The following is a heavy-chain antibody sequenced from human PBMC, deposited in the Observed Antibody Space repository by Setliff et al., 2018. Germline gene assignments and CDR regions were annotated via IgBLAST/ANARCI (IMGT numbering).Heavy chain of an antibody. V-gene: IGHV4-4*02. CDR3: ARSSYSGSYMDV. CDR2: IYHSGST. J-gene: IGHJ6*03. Sequence: SETLSLTCAVSGDSISSSNWWNWVRQPPGKGLEWIGEIYHSGSTKYNPSLKSRVTISVDKSKNQFSLKLSSVTAADTAVYYCARSSYSGSYMDVWGKGTTVTVSS. D-gene: IGHD1-26*01. CDR1: GDSISSSNW.